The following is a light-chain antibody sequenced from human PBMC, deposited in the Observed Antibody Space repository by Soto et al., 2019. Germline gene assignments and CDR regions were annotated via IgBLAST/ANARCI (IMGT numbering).Light chain of an antibody. CDR3: KQSYSTPLT. Sequence: DIQMTQSPSTLSGSVGDRVIITCRASQSISNHLNWYQQKPGKAPKLLIYAASSLQSGVPSRFSGSGSGTDFTLTIRSLQPEDFATYYCKQSYSTPLTVGGGTKVDIK. V-gene: IGKV1-39*01. CDR1: QSISNH. J-gene: IGKJ4*01. CDR2: AAS.